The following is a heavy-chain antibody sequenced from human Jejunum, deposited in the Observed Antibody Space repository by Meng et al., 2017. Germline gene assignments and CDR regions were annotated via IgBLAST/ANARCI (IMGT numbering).Heavy chain of an antibody. CDR2: ISYDGSKK. CDR3: AEGGYNDPGLDY. CDR1: GFTFGDFP. D-gene: IGHD5-24*01. Sequence: QVHLVESGGGVVQPGRSLRLSCAASGFTFGDFPMHWVRQAPGKGLEWVAVISYDGSKKSYADSVKGRFTISRDNSKNTLFLQMSSLKPEDTAVYYCAEGGYNDPGLDYWGQGTLVTVSS. J-gene: IGHJ4*02. V-gene: IGHV3-30-3*02.